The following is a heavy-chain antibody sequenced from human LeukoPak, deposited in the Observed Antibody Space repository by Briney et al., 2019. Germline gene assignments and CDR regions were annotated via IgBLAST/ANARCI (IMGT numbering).Heavy chain of an antibody. V-gene: IGHV3-48*03. CDR2: ISSSGSTI. CDR3: AELGITMIGGV. J-gene: IGHJ6*04. CDR1: GFTFGDYG. D-gene: IGHD3-10*02. Sequence: GGSLRLSRTTSGFTFGDYGLIWVRQAPGKGLEWVSYISSSGSTIYYADSVKGRFTISRDNAKNSLYLQMNSLRAEDTAVYYCAELGITMIGGVWGKGTTVTISS.